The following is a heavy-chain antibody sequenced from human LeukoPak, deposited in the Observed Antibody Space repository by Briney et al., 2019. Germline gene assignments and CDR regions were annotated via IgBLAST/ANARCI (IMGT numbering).Heavy chain of an antibody. Sequence: PGGSLRLSCAASGFTFSSYSMNWVRQAPGKGLEWVSSISSSSSYIYYADSVKGRFTISRDNAKNSLYLQMNSLRAEDTAVYYCARYSDSSGYYFEVTPYYYYMDVWGKGTTVTVSS. CDR2: ISSSSSYI. V-gene: IGHV3-21*01. CDR3: ARYSDSSGYYFEVTPYYYYMDV. J-gene: IGHJ6*03. CDR1: GFTFSSYS. D-gene: IGHD3-22*01.